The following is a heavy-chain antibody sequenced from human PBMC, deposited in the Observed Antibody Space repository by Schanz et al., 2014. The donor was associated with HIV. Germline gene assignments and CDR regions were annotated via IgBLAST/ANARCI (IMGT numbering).Heavy chain of an antibody. Sequence: EVQLVESGGDWVQPGGSLRLSCAASGFTFSAYAMHWVRQVPGGGLQYVSAISSDGNTTHYRASVKDRFTISRDNSKNTLYLQMGSLRTGDMAVYYCARGRTIFGGFEYWGRGTLVTVSS. CDR3: ARGRTIFGGFEY. V-gene: IGHV3-64*07. CDR1: GFTFSAYA. CDR2: ISSDGNTT. J-gene: IGHJ4*02. D-gene: IGHD3-3*01.